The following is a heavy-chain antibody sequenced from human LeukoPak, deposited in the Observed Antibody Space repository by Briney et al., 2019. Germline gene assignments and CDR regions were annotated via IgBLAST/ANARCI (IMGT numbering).Heavy chain of an antibody. J-gene: IGHJ4*02. D-gene: IGHD4-11*01. Sequence: PGGSLRLSCAASGFIFNHHAMHWVRQAPGKGLEWVAVIWSDKSNKFYAGSVRGRFTISRDDSRKTVYLQMVRMTAEDTAIYYCAKDAQRGFDYSNSLEYWGQGALVTVAS. V-gene: IGHV3-33*06. CDR2: IWSDKSNK. CDR3: AKDAQRGFDYSNSLEY. CDR1: GFIFNHHA.